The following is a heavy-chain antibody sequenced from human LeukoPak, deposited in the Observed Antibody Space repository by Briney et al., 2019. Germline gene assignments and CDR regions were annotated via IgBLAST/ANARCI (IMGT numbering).Heavy chain of an antibody. CDR1: EFSFSDYS. CDR2: IGLASGFV. D-gene: IGHD1-20*01. CDR3: ARDHNWAFDS. J-gene: IGHJ4*02. Sequence: PGGSLRLSCAASEFSFSDYSMNWVRRAPGRGLEWISYIGLASGFVSYADSVKGRFSISSDTARNSMYLQMSSLRAEDTAVYYCARDHNWAFDSWGQGTLVTVSS. V-gene: IGHV3-21*05.